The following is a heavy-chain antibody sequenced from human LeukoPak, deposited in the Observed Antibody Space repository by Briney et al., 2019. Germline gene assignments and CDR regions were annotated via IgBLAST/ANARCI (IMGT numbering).Heavy chain of an antibody. CDR2: IYYSGST. D-gene: IGHD3-10*01. CDR1: GGSISGYY. CDR3: ARFGDMFDY. J-gene: IGHJ4*02. Sequence: PSETLSLTCTVSGGSISGYYWSWIRQPPGEGLEWIGYIYYSGSTKYNPSLKSRVTISVDTSRNQFSLKLSSVTAADTAVYYCARFGDMFDYWGQGTLVTVSS. V-gene: IGHV4-59*01.